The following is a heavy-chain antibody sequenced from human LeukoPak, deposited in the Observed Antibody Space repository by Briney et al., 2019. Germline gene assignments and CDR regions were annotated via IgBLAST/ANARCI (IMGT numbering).Heavy chain of an antibody. Sequence: ASVTVSCKASGYTFTSYGISWVRQAPGQGLEWMGWVSTSNGDTNYAEKFQGRVTMTTETVTKTAYMELRRLRSGDTAMYFCARVSDTSMVTPGFDSWGQGTLVTVSS. D-gene: IGHD5-18*01. CDR1: GYTFTSYG. J-gene: IGHJ4*02. CDR2: VSTSNGDT. CDR3: ARVSDTSMVTPGFDS. V-gene: IGHV1-18*01.